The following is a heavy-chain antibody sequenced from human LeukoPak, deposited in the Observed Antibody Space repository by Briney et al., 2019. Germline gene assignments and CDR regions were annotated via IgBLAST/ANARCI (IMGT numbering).Heavy chain of an antibody. CDR1: GFTFSSYG. Sequence: PGGSLRLSCAASGFTFSSYGMHWVRQAPGKGLEWVAFIRYDGSNKYYADSVKGRFTISRDNSKNTLYLQMNSLRAEDTAVYYCAKDVGSYYYYYMDVWGKGTTVTVSS. V-gene: IGHV3-30*02. D-gene: IGHD2-15*01. J-gene: IGHJ6*03. CDR2: IRYDGSNK. CDR3: AKDVGSYYYYYMDV.